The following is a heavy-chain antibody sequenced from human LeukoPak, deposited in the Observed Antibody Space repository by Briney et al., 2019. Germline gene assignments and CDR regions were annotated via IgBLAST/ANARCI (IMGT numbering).Heavy chain of an antibody. CDR3: ARATGTWGHDGFDI. Sequence: ASVKVSCKASGYNFISHGISWVRQAPGQGLEWMGWISGDSSNTNYAQRLQGRVTMTTDTSTTTAYMELRSLRSDDTAVYYCARATGTWGHDGFDIWGQGTMVTVSS. V-gene: IGHV1-18*01. CDR2: ISGDSSNT. D-gene: IGHD3-16*01. CDR1: GYNFISHG. J-gene: IGHJ3*02.